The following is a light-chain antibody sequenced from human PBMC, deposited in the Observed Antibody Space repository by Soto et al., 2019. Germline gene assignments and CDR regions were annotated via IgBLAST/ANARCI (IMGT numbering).Light chain of an antibody. Sequence: EIVKTQSPATLSVSPGERATLSCRASQSVSSNLAWYQQKPGQAPRLLIYSASTRATGIPARFSGSGSGTDFTLTISSLQSEDFAVYYCQQYNNWPPYTFGQGTKLEIK. CDR1: QSVSSN. CDR3: QQYNNWPPYT. CDR2: SAS. J-gene: IGKJ2*01. V-gene: IGKV3-15*01.